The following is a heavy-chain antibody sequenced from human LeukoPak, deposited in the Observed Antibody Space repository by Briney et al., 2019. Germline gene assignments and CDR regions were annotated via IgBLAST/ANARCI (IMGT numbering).Heavy chain of an antibody. V-gene: IGHV4-59*08. J-gene: IGHJ3*01. D-gene: IGHD4-17*01. CDR2: IYYSGST. CDR3: ARSYGDYITGAYAFDV. CDR1: GGSISNYY. Sequence: SATLSLTSTFAGGSISNYYWSWIRLPPEKGLGWIGYIYYSGSTNYNPSLKSRLTISVDTSKSQFSLQLSSVTAADTAVYYCARSYGDYITGAYAFDVWGQGTMVTVSS.